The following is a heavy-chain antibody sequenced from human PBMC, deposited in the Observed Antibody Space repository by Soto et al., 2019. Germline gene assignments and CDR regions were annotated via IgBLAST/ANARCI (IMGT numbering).Heavy chain of an antibody. V-gene: IGHV3-23*01. CDR2: IYGNGAGI. CDR1: GFTFSAYA. J-gene: IGHJ4*02. Sequence: PGGSLRLSCAASGFTFSAYAMTSVRQARGKGQESVSGIYGNGAGIQYADSVRGRFTISRDNSKNTLYLQMNSLRAEDTAVYYCAKDVISGDGFWLMDHWGQGTLVTVSS. D-gene: IGHD2-21*02. CDR3: AKDVISGDGFWLMDH.